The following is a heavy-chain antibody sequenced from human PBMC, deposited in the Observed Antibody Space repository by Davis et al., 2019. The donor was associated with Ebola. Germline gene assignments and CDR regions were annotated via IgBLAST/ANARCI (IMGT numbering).Heavy chain of an antibody. D-gene: IGHD1-1*01. CDR2: ISAYNGNT. J-gene: IGHJ4*02. CDR3: ARAQFPTTSDH. Sequence: ASVKVSCKASGYTFTSYGISWVRQAPGQGLEWMGWISAYNGNTNYAQNVQGRVIMTSDTATTTAYMEVGSLRSDDTAVYYCARAQFPTTSDHWGQGTLVTDSS. CDR1: GYTFTSYG. V-gene: IGHV1-18*01.